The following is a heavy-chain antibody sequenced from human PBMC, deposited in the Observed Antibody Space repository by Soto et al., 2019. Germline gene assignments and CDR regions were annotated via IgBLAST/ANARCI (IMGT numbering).Heavy chain of an antibody. D-gene: IGHD1-26*01. J-gene: IGHJ4*02. CDR3: AKDWEGYVDY. CDR1: GFTFSSYG. CDR2: ISYDGSNK. V-gene: IGHV3-30*18. Sequence: GGSLRLSCAASGFTFSSYGMHWVRQAPGKGLEWVAVISYDGSNKYYADSVKGRFTISRDNSKNTLYLQMNSLRAEDTAVYYCAKDWEGYVDYWGQGTLVTVSS.